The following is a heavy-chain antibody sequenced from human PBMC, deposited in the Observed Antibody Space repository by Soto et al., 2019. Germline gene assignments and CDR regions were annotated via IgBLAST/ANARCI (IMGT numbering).Heavy chain of an antibody. CDR1: GFTFSSYA. J-gene: IGHJ1*01. Sequence: EVQLLESGGGLVQPGGSLRLSCAASGFTFSSYAMSWVRQAPGKGLEWVSAISGSGGSTYYADSVKGRFTISRDNSKNTLYLQRNSLRAEDTAVYYCAKGQQLDLGHFQHWGQGTLVTVSS. D-gene: IGHD6-13*01. CDR2: ISGSGGST. CDR3: AKGQQLDLGHFQH. V-gene: IGHV3-23*01.